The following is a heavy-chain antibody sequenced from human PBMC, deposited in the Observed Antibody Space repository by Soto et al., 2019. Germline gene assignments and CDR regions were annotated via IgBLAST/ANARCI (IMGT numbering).Heavy chain of an antibody. CDR1: GYSFTSYW. J-gene: IGHJ6*02. CDR3: ARDRYYYDSKYYYYGMDV. V-gene: IGHV5-10-1*01. D-gene: IGHD3-22*01. Sequence: PGESLKISCKGSGYSFTSYWISWVRQMPGKGLEWMGRIDPSDSYTNYSPSFQGHVTISADKSISTAYLQWSSLKASDTAMYYCARDRYYYDSKYYYYGMDVWGQGTTVTVSS. CDR2: IDPSDSYT.